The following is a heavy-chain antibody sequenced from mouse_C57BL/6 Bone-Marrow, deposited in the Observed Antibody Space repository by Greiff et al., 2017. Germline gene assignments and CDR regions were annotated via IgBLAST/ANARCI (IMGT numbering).Heavy chain of an antibody. CDR2: ILPGSGST. J-gene: IGHJ2*01. V-gene: IGHV1-9*01. Sequence: VQRVESGAELMKPGASVKLSCTATGYTFTGYWIAWVKQRPGHGLEWIGEILPGSGSTNYNEKFKGKDTFTAAQSSNTAYMQLSSLTTEDSAINYCASAYGSCSPLDYWGQGTTLTVAS. CDR1: GYTFTGYW. D-gene: IGHD1-1*01. CDR3: ASAYGSCSPLDY.